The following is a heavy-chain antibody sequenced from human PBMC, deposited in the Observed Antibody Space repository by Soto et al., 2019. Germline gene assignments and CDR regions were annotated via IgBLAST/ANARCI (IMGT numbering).Heavy chain of an antibody. Sequence: SETLSLTCTVSGGSISSYYWSWIRQPPGKGLEWIGYIYYSGSTNYNPSLKSRVTISVDTSKNQFSLKLSSVTAADTAVYYCASSGLLGELSLGAGFDYWGQGTLVTVSS. CDR3: ASSGLLGELSLGAGFDY. J-gene: IGHJ4*02. D-gene: IGHD3-16*02. CDR2: IYYSGST. V-gene: IGHV4-59*08. CDR1: GGSISSYY.